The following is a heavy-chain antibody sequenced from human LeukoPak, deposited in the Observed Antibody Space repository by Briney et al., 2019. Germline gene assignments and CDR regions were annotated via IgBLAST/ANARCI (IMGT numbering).Heavy chain of an antibody. J-gene: IGHJ6*03. V-gene: IGHV6-1*01. CDR1: GDSLSSKTAS. CDR2: TYYRSKWYN. CDR3: TRSLGHIDV. Sequence: SQTLSLTCAISGDSLSSKTASWHWVRQSPSRGLGWLGRTYYRSKWYNHYAASVKSRITVKPDTSKNQFSLHLNSVTPEDTAVYYCTRSLGHIDVWGKGTTVTVSS.